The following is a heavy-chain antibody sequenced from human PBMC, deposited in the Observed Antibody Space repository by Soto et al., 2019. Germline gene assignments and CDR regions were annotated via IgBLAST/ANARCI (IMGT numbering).Heavy chain of an antibody. CDR2: IIPIFGTA. D-gene: IGHD1-26*01. J-gene: IGHJ6*02. Sequence: GASVKVSCKASGGTFSSYAISCVRQAPGQGLEWMGGIIPIFGTANYAQKFQGRVTITADESTSTAYMELSSLRSEDTAVYYCARSRMVGATTGYYYYYYGMDVWGQGTTVTVSS. V-gene: IGHV1-69*13. CDR1: GGTFSSYA. CDR3: ARSRMVGATTGYYYYYYGMDV.